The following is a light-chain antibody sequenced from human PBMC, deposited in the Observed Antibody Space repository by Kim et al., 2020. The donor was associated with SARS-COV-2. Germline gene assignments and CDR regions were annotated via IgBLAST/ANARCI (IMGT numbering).Light chain of an antibody. CDR1: SLRNYY. CDR3: NSRDSSGNHVV. V-gene: IGLV3-19*01. Sequence: SSELTQDPAVSVALGQTVRITCQGDSLRNYYASWYQQKPGQAPVLVMYGRNNRPSGIPDRFSGSSSGNTASLTITGAQAEDEADYYCNSRDSSGNHVVFGGGTQLTVL. J-gene: IGLJ2*01. CDR2: GRN.